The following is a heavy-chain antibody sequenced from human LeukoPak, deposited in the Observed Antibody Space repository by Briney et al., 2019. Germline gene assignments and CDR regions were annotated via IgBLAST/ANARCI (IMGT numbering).Heavy chain of an antibody. CDR3: ASAELLQGLYYFDY. Sequence: GASVKVSCKVSGYTLTELSMHWVRQAPGKGLEWMGGFDPEDGETIYAQKFQGRVTMTEDTSTDTAYMELSSLRSEDTAVYYCASAELLQGLYYFDYWGQGTLVTVSS. J-gene: IGHJ4*02. V-gene: IGHV1-24*01. CDR2: FDPEDGET. CDR1: GYTLTELS. D-gene: IGHD1-26*01.